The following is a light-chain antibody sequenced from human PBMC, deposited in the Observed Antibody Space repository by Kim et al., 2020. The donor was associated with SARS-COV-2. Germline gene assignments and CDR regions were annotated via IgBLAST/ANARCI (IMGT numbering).Light chain of an antibody. Sequence: DIQMTQSPSSLSASVGDRVTITCRASQRIANYLNWYQQTPGKAPKLLIYAASSVQGGVPSRFSGSVSGTDFTLTISSVQPEDVASYYCQQSYTTPWTFGHGTKVEIK. CDR1: QRIANY. CDR3: QQSYTTPWT. J-gene: IGKJ1*01. V-gene: IGKV1-39*01. CDR2: AAS.